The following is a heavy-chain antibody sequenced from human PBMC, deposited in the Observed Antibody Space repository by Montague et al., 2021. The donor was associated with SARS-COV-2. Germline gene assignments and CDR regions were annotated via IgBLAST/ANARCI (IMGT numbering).Heavy chain of an antibody. CDR1: GGPFSDYY. V-gene: IGHV4-34*01. J-gene: IGHJ4*02. D-gene: IGHD6-25*01. CDR2: INHIGTT. Sequence: SETLSLTCAVYGGPFSDYYWSWIRQSPGKGLEWIGEINHIGTTNYNPSLKSRVSISKDTSKNQISLRLNSVTAADTAVYCCARVFRGQRLAFDFWGQGALVIVSS. CDR3: ARVFRGQRLAFDF.